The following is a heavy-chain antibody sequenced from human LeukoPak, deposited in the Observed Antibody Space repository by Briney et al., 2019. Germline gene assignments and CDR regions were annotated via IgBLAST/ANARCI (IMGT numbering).Heavy chain of an antibody. J-gene: IGHJ4*02. CDR3: ARDGGYLYYFDY. CDR2: IYHSGST. CDR1: GGSFSGYS. V-gene: IGHV4-34*01. D-gene: IGHD5-18*01. Sequence: SETLSLTCAVYGGSFSGYSWSWIRQPPGKGLEWIGSIYHSGSTYYNPSLKSRVTISVDTSKNQFSLKLSSVTAADTAVYYCARDGGYLYYFDYWGQGTLVTVSS.